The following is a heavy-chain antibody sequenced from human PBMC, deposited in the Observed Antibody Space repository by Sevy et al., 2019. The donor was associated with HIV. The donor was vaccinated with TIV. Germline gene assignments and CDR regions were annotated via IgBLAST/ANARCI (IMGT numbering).Heavy chain of an antibody. CDR3: ARVAPSSSSWYRTTYGMDV. J-gene: IGHJ6*02. CDR2: VYYSGTT. CDR1: GGSISSNGFY. V-gene: IGHV4-31*03. Sequence: SETLSLTCTVSGGSISSNGFYWNWIRQHPGKGLEWIGNVYYSGTTYYNPSLKSRVSISVDTSKNQFSLILRSVTAADTAVYFCARVAPSSSSWYRTTYGMDVWGQGTTVTVSS. D-gene: IGHD6-13*01.